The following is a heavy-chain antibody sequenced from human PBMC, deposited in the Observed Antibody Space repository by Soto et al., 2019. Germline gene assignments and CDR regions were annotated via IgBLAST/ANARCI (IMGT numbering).Heavy chain of an antibody. CDR3: ARVSVYYDYIWGSYRPNWFDP. CDR2: MNPNSGNT. CDR1: GYTFTSYD. V-gene: IGHV1-8*01. D-gene: IGHD3-16*02. Sequence: GASVKVSCKASGYTFTSYDINWVRQATGQGLEWMGWMNPNSGNTGYAQKFQGRVTMTRNTSISTAYMELSSLRSEDTAVYYCARVSVYYDYIWGSYRPNWFDPWGQGTLVTVSS. J-gene: IGHJ5*02.